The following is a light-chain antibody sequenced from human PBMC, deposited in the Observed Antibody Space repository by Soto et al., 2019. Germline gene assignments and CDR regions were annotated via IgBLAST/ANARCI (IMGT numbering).Light chain of an antibody. V-gene: IGKV3-20*01. CDR2: GAS. CDR3: QQYGTSEII. J-gene: IGKJ5*01. Sequence: ESVLTQSPSSLSLSPGESATLSCRASQSVSSSYLAWYQQKPGQAPRLLIYGASSRATGIPDRFSGSGSGTDFTLTISRLEPEDFAVYFCQQYGTSEIIFGQGTRLEIK. CDR1: QSVSSSY.